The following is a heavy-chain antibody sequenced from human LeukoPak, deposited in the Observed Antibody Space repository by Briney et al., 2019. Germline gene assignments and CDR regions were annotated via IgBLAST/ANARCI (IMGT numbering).Heavy chain of an antibody. D-gene: IGHD5-24*01. CDR1: GFTFRDYW. Sequence: GGSLRLSCEASGFTFRDYWMSWVRQAPGKGLEWVSSISHSGGSTYYADSVKGRFTISRDNSKNRLYLQMNSLTAEDTAVYYCGKANYFWGQGTLVTVSS. V-gene: IGHV3-23*01. CDR2: ISHSGGST. J-gene: IGHJ4*02. CDR3: GKANYF.